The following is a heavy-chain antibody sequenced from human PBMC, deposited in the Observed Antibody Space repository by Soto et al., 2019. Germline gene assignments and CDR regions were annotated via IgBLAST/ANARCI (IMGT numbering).Heavy chain of an antibody. CDR1: GFTFSSYG. CDR3: AKEVGLYSRGPGDGGY. J-gene: IGHJ4*02. CDR2: ISYDGSNK. V-gene: IGHV3-30*18. Sequence: QVQLVESGGGVVQPGRSLRLSCAASGFTFSSYGMHWVRQAPGKGLEWVAVISYDGSNKYYADSVKGRFTISRDNSKNTLYLQRTSLRAGETAGYYCAKEVGLYSRGPGDGGYWGRGALVTVSP. D-gene: IGHD6-19*01.